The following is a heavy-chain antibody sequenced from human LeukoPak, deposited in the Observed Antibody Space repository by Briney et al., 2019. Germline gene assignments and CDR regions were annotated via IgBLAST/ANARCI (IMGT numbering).Heavy chain of an antibody. V-gene: IGHV1-46*01. CDR1: GYTFTSYY. Sequence: GASVKVPCKASGYTFTSYYMHWVRQAPGQGLEWMGIINPSGGSTSYAQKFRGRVTITVDKSTRTAYMELSSLRSEDTAVYYCARDNDSRDPPHFDYWGQGTLVTVSS. D-gene: IGHD3-16*01. CDR2: INPSGGST. CDR3: ARDNDSRDPPHFDY. J-gene: IGHJ4*02.